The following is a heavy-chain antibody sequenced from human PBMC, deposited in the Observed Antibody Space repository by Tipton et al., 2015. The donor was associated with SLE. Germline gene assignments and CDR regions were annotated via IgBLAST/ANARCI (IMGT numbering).Heavy chain of an antibody. CDR2: IYYSGST. D-gene: IGHD5-18*01. V-gene: IGHV4-31*03. CDR3: ARDGGYSYGYHY. J-gene: IGHJ4*02. CDR1: GGSISSGSYY. Sequence: TLSLTCTVSGGSISSGSYYWSWIRQPPGKGLEWIGYIYYSGSTYYNPSLKSRVTISVDTSKNQFSLKLSSVTAADTAVYYCARDGGYSYGYHYWGQGTLVTVSS.